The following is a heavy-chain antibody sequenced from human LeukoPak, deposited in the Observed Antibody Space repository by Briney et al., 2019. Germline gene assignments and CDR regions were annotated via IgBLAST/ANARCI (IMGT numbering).Heavy chain of an antibody. V-gene: IGHV3-23*01. CDR1: GFTVSSNY. J-gene: IGHJ6*03. D-gene: IGHD3-10*01. CDR3: AKDGDKVLLWFGEPPRITYYYYYMDV. Sequence: GGSLRLSCAASGFTVSSNYMSWVRQAPGKGLEWVSAISGSGGSTYYADSVKGRFTISRDNSKNTLYLQMNSLRAEDTAVYYCAKDGDKVLLWFGEPPRITYYYYYMDVWGKGTTVTISS. CDR2: ISGSGGST.